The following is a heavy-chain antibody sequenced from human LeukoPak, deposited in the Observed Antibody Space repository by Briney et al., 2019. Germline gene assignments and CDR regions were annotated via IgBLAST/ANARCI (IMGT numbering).Heavy chain of an antibody. CDR1: GFTFSSYA. CDR3: AKVSGYYFDSGGYYYFDY. Sequence: PGGSLRLSCAASGFTFSSYAMGWVRQAPGKGLEWVSGLSGSGGNTYYADSVKGRFTISRDNSKNTLSLQMNSLRAEDTAVYHCAKVSGYYFDSGGYYYFDYWGQGTLVTVSS. D-gene: IGHD3-22*01. CDR2: LSGSGGNT. V-gene: IGHV3-23*01. J-gene: IGHJ4*02.